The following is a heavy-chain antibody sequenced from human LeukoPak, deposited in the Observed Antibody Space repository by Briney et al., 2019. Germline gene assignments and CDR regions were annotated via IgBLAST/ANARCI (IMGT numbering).Heavy chain of an antibody. V-gene: IGHV3-48*01. CDR3: ARIEYSSGWSAGY. CDR1: GFTFSSYS. J-gene: IGHJ4*02. Sequence: PGGSLRLSCAASGFTFSSYSMNWVRQAPGKGLEWVSYISSSSSTIYYADSVKGRFTISRDNAKNSLYLQMNSLRAEDTAVYYCARIEYSSGWSAGYWGQGTLVTVSS. CDR2: ISSSSSTI. D-gene: IGHD6-19*01.